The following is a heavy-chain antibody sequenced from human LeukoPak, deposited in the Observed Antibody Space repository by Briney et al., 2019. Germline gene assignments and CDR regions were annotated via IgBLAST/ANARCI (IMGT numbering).Heavy chain of an antibody. CDR3: ARGTHYYDSSGYSGSFDY. CDR2: ISYDGSNK. CDR1: GFTFSSYA. J-gene: IGHJ4*02. D-gene: IGHD3-22*01. Sequence: GGSLRLSCAASGFTFSSYAMHWVRQAPGKGLEWVAVISYDGSNKYYADSVKGRFTISRDNSKNTLYLQMNSLRAEDTAVYNCARGTHYYDSSGYSGSFDYWGQGTLVTVSS. V-gene: IGHV3-30*04.